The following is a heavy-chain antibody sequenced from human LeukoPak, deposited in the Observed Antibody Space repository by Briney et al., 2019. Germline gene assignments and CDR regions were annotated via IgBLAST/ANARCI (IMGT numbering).Heavy chain of an antibody. V-gene: IGHV4-59*01. CDR1: GGSISSYY. CDR2: IYYSGST. Sequence: SETLCLTCTVSGGSISSYYWSWIRQPPGKGLEWIGYIYYSGSTNYNPSLKSRVTISVDTSKNQFSLKLSSVTAADTAVYYCARVDSRSYLFGIVRGDAFDIWGQGTMVTVSS. J-gene: IGHJ3*02. D-gene: IGHD1-26*01. CDR3: ARVDSRSYLFGIVRGDAFDI.